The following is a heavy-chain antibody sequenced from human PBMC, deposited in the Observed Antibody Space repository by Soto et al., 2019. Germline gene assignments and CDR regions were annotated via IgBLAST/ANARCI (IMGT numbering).Heavy chain of an antibody. V-gene: IGHV3-23*01. CDR3: AKMERMDPWAYSVDY. D-gene: IGHD2-15*01. CDR1: GFTFSDFA. Sequence: EVQVLESGGGLVQPGGSLRLSCAATGFTFSDFAMSWVRQAPGKGLEWVSRIYGGGNGPHYADSVKGRVTLSSDNSKNTLYLQTNSLSAEDTALYYSAKMERMDPWAYSVDYWGQGTLVSASS. J-gene: IGHJ4*02. CDR2: IYGGGNGP.